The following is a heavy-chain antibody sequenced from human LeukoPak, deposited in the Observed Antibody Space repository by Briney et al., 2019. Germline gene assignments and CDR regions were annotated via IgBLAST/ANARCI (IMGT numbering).Heavy chain of an antibody. CDR1: GHTFTVYY. CDR3: ARDSGGTDAVFPRLDYYFDL. J-gene: IGHJ2*01. D-gene: IGHD3/OR15-3a*01. CDR2: INPNTGVT. Sequence: ASVKVSCKPSGHTFTVYYLHWVRQAPGQGLEWMGWINPNTGVTMYAQDFQGRVTMTRDTSISTAYMELSRLRHDDTALYYCARDSGGTDAVFPRLDYYFDLWGRGTLVTVSS. V-gene: IGHV1-2*02.